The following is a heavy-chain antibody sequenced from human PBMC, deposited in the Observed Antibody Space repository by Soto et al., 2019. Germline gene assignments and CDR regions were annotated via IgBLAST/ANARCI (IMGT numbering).Heavy chain of an antibody. Sequence: EVQLVESGGGLVQPGGPLRFPWVASGFTVTDIYMNGVRQAPGKGLEWVSVIYKDFTDYADFVRGRFSVSTDTSKNALYLQLDNLRAEDTAVYYCAREPRYCSGGSCSIMGDAFDIWGQGAMVTVSS. D-gene: IGHD2-15*01. CDR1: GFTVTDIY. V-gene: IGHV3-66*01. J-gene: IGHJ3*02. CDR3: AREPRYCSGGSCSIMGDAFDI. CDR2: IYKDFT.